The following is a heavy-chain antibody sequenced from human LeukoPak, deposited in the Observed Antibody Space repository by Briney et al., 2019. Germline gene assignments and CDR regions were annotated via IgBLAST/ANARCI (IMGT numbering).Heavy chain of an antibody. D-gene: IGHD6-6*01. Sequence: GGSLRLSCAASGLPFSSYSMIWVRRAPGKGLEWVSSISSSSSYIYYADSVKGRFTISRDNAKNSLYLQMNSLRAEDTAVYYCARTRLSSSSDYWGQGTLVTVSS. J-gene: IGHJ4*02. CDR1: GLPFSSYS. V-gene: IGHV3-21*01. CDR3: ARTRLSSSSDY. CDR2: ISSSSSYI.